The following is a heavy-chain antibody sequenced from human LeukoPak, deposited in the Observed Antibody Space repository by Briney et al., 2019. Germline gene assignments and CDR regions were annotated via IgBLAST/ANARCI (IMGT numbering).Heavy chain of an antibody. D-gene: IGHD6-19*01. J-gene: IGHJ4*02. CDR1: GYYISGGFY. Sequence: SETLSLTCSVSGYYISGGFYWGWLRQSPGKGLEWIGSFYHTGITHYNPSLQSRVTISFDTSKNHFSLHLSSLIAADTAIYYCARHYVGQWPRGEGFDYWGQGILVTVSS. CDR3: ARHYVGQWPRGEGFDY. CDR2: FYHTGIT. V-gene: IGHV4-38-2*02.